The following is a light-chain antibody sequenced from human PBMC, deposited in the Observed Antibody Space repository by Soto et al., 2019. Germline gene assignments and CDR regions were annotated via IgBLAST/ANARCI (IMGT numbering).Light chain of an antibody. CDR3: SSFAGNNNVV. CDR2: EVS. Sequence: QSALTQPPSASGSPGQSVTISCTGTSSDVGGYNYVSWYQQHPGKAPKLMISEVSKRPSGVPDRFSGSKSGSTASLTVSGVQADDEADYYCSSFAGNNNVVFGGGTKLTVL. CDR1: SSDVGGYNY. J-gene: IGLJ2*01. V-gene: IGLV2-8*01.